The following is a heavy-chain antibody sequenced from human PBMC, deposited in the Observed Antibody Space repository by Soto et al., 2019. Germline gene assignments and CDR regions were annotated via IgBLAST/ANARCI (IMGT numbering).Heavy chain of an antibody. Sequence: SETLSLTCTVSCGSISSYYWSWIRQPAGKGLEWIGRIYTSGSTNYNPSLKSRVAMSVGTSKNQFSLKLSSVAAADTAVYYCASGYYDSSGYYYGDAFDIWGQGTMVTVSS. CDR1: CGSISSYY. CDR2: IYTSGST. CDR3: ASGYYDSSGYYYGDAFDI. D-gene: IGHD3-22*01. V-gene: IGHV4-4*07. J-gene: IGHJ3*02.